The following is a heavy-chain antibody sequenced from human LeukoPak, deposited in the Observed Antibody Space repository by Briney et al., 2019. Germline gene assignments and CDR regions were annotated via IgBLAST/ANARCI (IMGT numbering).Heavy chain of an antibody. CDR3: ITKTNVGAAEYFQH. D-gene: IGHD1-26*01. CDR1: GFTFNNAC. V-gene: IGHV3-15*01. J-gene: IGHJ1*01. CDR2: IKSKTDGGTT. Sequence: GGSLRLSCAASGFTFNNACMSWVRQAAGKGLEWVGRIKSKTDGGTTDYAAPVKGRFTISRDDSKNTLYLQMNSLKTEDTAVYYCITKTNVGAAEYFQHWGQGTLSPSPQ.